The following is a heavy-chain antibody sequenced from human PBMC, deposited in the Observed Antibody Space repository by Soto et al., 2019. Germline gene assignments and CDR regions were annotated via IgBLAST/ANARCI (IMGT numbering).Heavy chain of an antibody. CDR3: AKDMLSAAASDAFDI. V-gene: IGHV3-23*01. J-gene: IGHJ3*02. CDR2: ISGSGYST. Sequence: GGSLRLSCAASGLTFSSYAMTWVRQAPGKGLEWVSAISGSGYSTDYADSVKGRFTISRDNSKNTLYLQMNSLRVEDTAVYYCAKDMLSAAASDAFDIWGQGTMVTVSS. D-gene: IGHD2-2*01. CDR1: GLTFSSYA.